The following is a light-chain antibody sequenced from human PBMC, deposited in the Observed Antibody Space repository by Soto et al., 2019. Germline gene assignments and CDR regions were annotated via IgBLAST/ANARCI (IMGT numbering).Light chain of an antibody. V-gene: IGKV1-39*01. CDR3: LQHNAFPVT. J-gene: IGKJ1*01. Sequence: DIQMTQSPSSLSASVGDRVTITCRASQSITTYLNWYQQTSGEAPKXLIYAAARLQTGVPSRFSGSGSGTDLTITISSLQPEDFETYDCLQHNAFPVTFGQGTKVDIK. CDR2: AAA. CDR1: QSITTY.